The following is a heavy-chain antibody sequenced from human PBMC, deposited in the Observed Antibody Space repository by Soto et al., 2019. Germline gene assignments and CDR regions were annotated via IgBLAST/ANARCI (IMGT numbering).Heavy chain of an antibody. Sequence: QITLKESGPTLVKPTQPLTLTCTFSGFSLSTIGGGVGWIRQPPGEALEWLALIYWDGDKPYRPSLKSRLTITKDTSQDPAVLTMTNMDPVDTATYYCARSLYPGTFDIWGQGTMVTVSS. J-gene: IGHJ3*02. CDR2: IYWDGDK. V-gene: IGHV2-5*02. CDR3: ARSLYPGTFDI. CDR1: GFSLSTIGGG. D-gene: IGHD2-8*01.